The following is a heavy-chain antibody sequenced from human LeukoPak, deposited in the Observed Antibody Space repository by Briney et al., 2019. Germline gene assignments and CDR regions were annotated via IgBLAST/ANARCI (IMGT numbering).Heavy chain of an antibody. V-gene: IGHV1-2*02. Sequence: ASVKVSCTASGYTFTGYYMHWVRQAPGQGLEWMGWINPNSGGTNYAQKFQGRVTMTRDTSISTAYMELSRLRSDDTAVYYCARGGGFEWLLYRSDWFDPWGQGTLVTVSS. CDR1: GYTFTGYY. CDR3: ARGGGFEWLLYRSDWFDP. J-gene: IGHJ5*02. D-gene: IGHD3-3*01. CDR2: INPNSGGT.